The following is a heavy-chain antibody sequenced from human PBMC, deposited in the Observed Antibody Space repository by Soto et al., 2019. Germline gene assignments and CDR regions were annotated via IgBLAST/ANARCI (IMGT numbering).Heavy chain of an antibody. Sequence: LRLSCVASGFTFEDYSLHWVRQVPGKGLEWVAGISGNSGSSGYADSVRGRFTVSRDNAKNSLFLQMSSLSPEDTALYYCTKRRSARPGFDAFDLWGQGTMLTVSS. CDR2: ISGNSGSS. CDR1: GFTFEDYS. V-gene: IGHV3-9*01. J-gene: IGHJ3*01. D-gene: IGHD3-10*01. CDR3: TKRRSARPGFDAFDL.